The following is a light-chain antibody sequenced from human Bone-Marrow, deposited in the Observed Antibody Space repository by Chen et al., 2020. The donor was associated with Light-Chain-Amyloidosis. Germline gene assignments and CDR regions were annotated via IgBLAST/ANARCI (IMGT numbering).Light chain of an antibody. CDR1: SGDVGTYNY. CDR2: AVS. V-gene: IGLV2-14*01. CDR3: SSFTSSSSYV. Sequence: QSALTQPASVSGSPGQSITISCTGTSGDVGTYNYVSWYQQHPGKAPKVMIYAVSNRPSGVSVRFAGAKSGNTASLTISGLQAEDEADYYCSSFTSSSSYVFGPGPKVTVL. J-gene: IGLJ1*01.